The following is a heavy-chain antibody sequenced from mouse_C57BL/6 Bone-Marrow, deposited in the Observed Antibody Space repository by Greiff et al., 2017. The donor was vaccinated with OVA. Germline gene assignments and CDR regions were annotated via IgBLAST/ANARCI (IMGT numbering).Heavy chain of an antibody. CDR1: GFTFSNYW. D-gene: IGHD2-5*01. Sequence: EVQLQESGGGLVQPGGSMKLSCVASGFTFSNYWMNWVRQSPEKGLEWVAQIRLKSDNYATHYAESVKGRFTISRDDSKSSVYLQMNNLRAEDTGIYYCTGLSVYSNYPWFAYWGQGTLVTVSA. CDR2: IRLKSDNYAT. J-gene: IGHJ3*01. CDR3: TGLSVYSNYPWFAY. V-gene: IGHV6-3*01.